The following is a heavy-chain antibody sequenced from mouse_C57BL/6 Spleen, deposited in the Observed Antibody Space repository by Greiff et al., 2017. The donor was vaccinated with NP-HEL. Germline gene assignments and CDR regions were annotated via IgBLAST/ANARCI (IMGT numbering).Heavy chain of an antibody. CDR3: ACITTVVADFDY. V-gene: IGHV1-52*01. D-gene: IGHD1-1*01. CDR2: IDPSDSET. Sequence: QLPGAELVRPGSSVKLSCKASGYTFTSYWMHWVKQRPIQGLEWIGNIDPSDSETHYNQKFKDKATLTVDKSSSTAYMQLSSLTSEDSAVYYCACITTVVADFDYWGQGTTLTVSS. J-gene: IGHJ2*01. CDR1: GYTFTSYW.